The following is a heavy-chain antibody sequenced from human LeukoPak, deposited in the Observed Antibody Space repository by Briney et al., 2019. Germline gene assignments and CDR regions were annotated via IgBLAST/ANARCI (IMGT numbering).Heavy chain of an antibody. CDR3: ARGDSSNYDHTFDF. V-gene: IGHV3-33*01. CDR2: IWYDGSNK. J-gene: IGHJ3*01. CDR1: GFTFSSYG. Sequence: GGSLRLSCAASGFTFSSYGMHWVRQAPGKGLEWVAVIWYDGSNKYYADSVKGRFTISRDNSKNTLYLQMNSLRAEDTAVYYCARGDSSNYDHTFDFWGQGTLVTVSS. D-gene: IGHD6-13*01.